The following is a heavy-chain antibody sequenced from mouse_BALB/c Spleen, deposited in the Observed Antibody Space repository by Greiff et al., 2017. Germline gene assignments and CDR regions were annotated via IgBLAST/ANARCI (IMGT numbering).Heavy chain of an antibody. CDR3: TLYYDYDEFAY. V-gene: IGHV1-5*01. D-gene: IGHD2-4*01. Sequence: VQLQQSGTVLARPGASVKMSCKASGYTFTSYWMHWVKQRPGQGLEWIGAIYPGNSDTSYNQKFKGKAKLTAVTSTSTAYMELSSLTNEDSAVYYCTLYYDYDEFAYWGQGTLVTVSA. CDR1: GYTFTSYW. J-gene: IGHJ3*01. CDR2: IYPGNSDT.